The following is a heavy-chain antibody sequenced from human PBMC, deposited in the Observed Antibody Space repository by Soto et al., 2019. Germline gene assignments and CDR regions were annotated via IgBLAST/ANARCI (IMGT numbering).Heavy chain of an antibody. V-gene: IGHV4-59*01. J-gene: IGHJ4*02. CDR1: GGSISSYY. CDR3: ARENGYIDY. CDR2: IYYTGST. D-gene: IGHD6-13*01. Sequence: SETLSLTCTVSGGSISSYYWSWIRQPPGKGLEWIGYIYYTGSTNYNPSLKSRLTISVDTSKNQFSLKLSSVTAADTAVYYCARENGYIDYWGQGTLVTVAS.